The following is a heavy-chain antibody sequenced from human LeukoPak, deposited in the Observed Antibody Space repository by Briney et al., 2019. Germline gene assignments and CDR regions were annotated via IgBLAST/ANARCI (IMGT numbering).Heavy chain of an antibody. D-gene: IGHD3-10*01. V-gene: IGHV5-51*01. Sequence: GGSLKISCKGSGYSFTSYWIGWVRQMPGKGLEWMGIIYPGDSDTRYSPSFQGQVTISADKSISTAYLQWSSLKASDTAMYYCARHGVRYYGSGSYITYYYYMDVWGKGTTVTVSS. J-gene: IGHJ6*03. CDR3: ARHGVRYYGSGSYITYYYYMDV. CDR2: IYPGDSDT. CDR1: GYSFTSYW.